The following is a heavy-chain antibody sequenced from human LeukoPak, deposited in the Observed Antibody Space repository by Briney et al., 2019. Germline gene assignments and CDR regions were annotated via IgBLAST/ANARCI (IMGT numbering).Heavy chain of an antibody. D-gene: IGHD6-19*01. CDR2: TYYRSKWYN. J-gene: IGHJ4*02. CDR1: GDSVSSKSAA. CDR3: ARELTAVAGQDYYFDY. Sequence: SQTLSLTCAISGDSVSSKSAAWNWIRQSPSRGLEWLGRTYYRSKWYNDYAVSVKSRITINPDTSKNQFSLQLNSVTPEDTAVYYCARELTAVAGQDYYFDYWGQGTLVTVSS. V-gene: IGHV6-1*01.